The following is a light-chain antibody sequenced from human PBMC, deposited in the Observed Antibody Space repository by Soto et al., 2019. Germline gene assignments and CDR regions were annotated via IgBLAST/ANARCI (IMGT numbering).Light chain of an antibody. V-gene: IGLV2-11*01. CDR1: KSDVGGYVY. CDR3: WSYGGSYTSEV. J-gene: IGLJ2*01. CDR2: DVN. Sequence: QSALTQPRSVSGSPGQPVTISCTGIKSDVGGYVYVSWYQQHPGKAPNLIIYDVNKRPSGVPHRFSGSKSGNTASLTISGLQEEDEDDYYCWSYGGSYTSEVFGGGTKLTVL.